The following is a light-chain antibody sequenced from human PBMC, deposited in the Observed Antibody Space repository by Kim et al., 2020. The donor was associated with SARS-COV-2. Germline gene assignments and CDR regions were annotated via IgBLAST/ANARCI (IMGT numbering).Light chain of an antibody. CDR2: WAS. V-gene: IGKV4-1*01. CDR1: QSVLYSSNNKNY. CDR3: QQYYRPPDT. J-gene: IGKJ3*01. Sequence: DFVMTQSPDSLAVSLGERATINCKSSQSVLYSSNNKNYLAWYQQKPGQPPKLLIYWASTRESGVPGRFSGSGSGTGFTLTISRLQAEDVAVYYSQQYYRPPDTFGPGTQVDIK.